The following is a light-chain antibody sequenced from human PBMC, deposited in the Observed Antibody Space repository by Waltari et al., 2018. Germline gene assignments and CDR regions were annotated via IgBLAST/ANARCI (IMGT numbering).Light chain of an antibody. J-gene: IGKJ4*01. V-gene: IGKV3-20*01. CDR1: QSVSSRY. CDR3: QQYHDLGVT. CDR2: AVA. Sequence: EIVLTQSPSTLSLSPGDRDILSCRDSQSVSSRYLAWYQQKPGQARRLLIFAVASRATGIPDRFIGSWSVTDFTLTISSLEPEDFAVYYCQQYHDLGVTFGGGTTVDLK.